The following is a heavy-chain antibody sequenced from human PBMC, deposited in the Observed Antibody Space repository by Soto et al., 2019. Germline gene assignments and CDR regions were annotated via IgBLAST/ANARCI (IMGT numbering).Heavy chain of an antibody. CDR3: ARGPYCTNGVCYPTYWYFDL. CDR2: ISYDGSNK. Sequence: QVQLVESGGGVVQPGRSLRLSCAASGFTFSSYAMHWVRQAPGKGLEWVAVISYDGSNKYYADSVKGRFTISRDNSKNTLYLQMNSLRAEDTAVYYCARGPYCTNGVCYPTYWYFDLWGRGTLVTVSS. J-gene: IGHJ2*01. D-gene: IGHD2-8*01. CDR1: GFTFSSYA. V-gene: IGHV3-30-3*01.